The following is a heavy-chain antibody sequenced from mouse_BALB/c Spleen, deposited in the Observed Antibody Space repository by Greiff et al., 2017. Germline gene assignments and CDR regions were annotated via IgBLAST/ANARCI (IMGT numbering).Heavy chain of an antibody. V-gene: IGHV2-9*02. Sequence: VKLVESGPGLVAPSQSLSITCTVSGFSLTSYGVHWVRQPPGKGLEWLGVIWAGGSTNYNSALMSRLSISKDNSKSQVFLKMNSLQTDDTAMYYCARETPSYYRFDDWGQGTTLTVSS. CDR2: IWAGGST. CDR1: GFSLTSYG. CDR3: ARETPSYYRFDD. D-gene: IGHD2-14*01. J-gene: IGHJ2*01.